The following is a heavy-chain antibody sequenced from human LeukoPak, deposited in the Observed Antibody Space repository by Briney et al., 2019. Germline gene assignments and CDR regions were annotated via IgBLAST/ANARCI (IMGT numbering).Heavy chain of an antibody. CDR1: GFTFDDYA. V-gene: IGHV3-9*01. CDR3: AKGGSVGATSHFDY. J-gene: IGHJ4*02. Sequence: PGRSLRLSCAASGFTFDDYAMHWVRQAPGKGLEWVSGIGWNSGSIGYADSVKGRFTISRDNAKNSLYLQMNSLRAEDTALYYCAKGGSVGATSHFDYWGQGTLVTVSS. CDR2: IGWNSGSI. D-gene: IGHD1-26*01.